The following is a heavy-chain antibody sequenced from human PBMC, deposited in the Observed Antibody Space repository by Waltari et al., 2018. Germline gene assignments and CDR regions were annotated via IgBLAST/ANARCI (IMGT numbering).Heavy chain of an antibody. J-gene: IGHJ6*03. CDR2: RNPTSVNT. Sequence: QVQLVQSGAEVKKPGASVKVSCKASGYTLTSYDINWVRQATGQGLEWMGWRNPTSVNTGYAQTIQGRVIMTRTTSIITAYMELSSLISDDTTVYYCARERPPGSYNYYYYYMDVWGKGTTVTVSS. CDR3: ARERPPGSYNYYYYYMDV. V-gene: IGHV1-8*01. D-gene: IGHD3-10*01. CDR1: GYTLTSYD.